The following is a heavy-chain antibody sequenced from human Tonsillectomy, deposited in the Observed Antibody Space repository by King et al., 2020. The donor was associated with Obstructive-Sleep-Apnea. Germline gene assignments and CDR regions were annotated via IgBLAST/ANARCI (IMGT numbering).Heavy chain of an antibody. Sequence: VQLVESGGGLVQPGGSLRLSCAASGFTFSSYAMNWVRQAPGKGLEWVSTIIISGGSTDYADSVRGRFTISRDNSKNTLYRQMNTLRAEDTAVYYCAKGISFTMVRGVMRSYYFDYWGQGTLVTVSS. CDR2: IIISGGST. V-gene: IGHV3-23*04. CDR1: GFTFSSYA. CDR3: AKGISFTMVRGVMRSYYFDY. D-gene: IGHD3-10*01. J-gene: IGHJ4*02.